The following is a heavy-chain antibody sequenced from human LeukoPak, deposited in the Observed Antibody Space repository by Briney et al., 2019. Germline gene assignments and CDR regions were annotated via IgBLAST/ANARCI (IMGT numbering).Heavy chain of an antibody. Sequence: SETLSLTCTVPGGSISSYYWSWIRQPPGKGLEWIGYVSYTGDASQNPSLRGRVTMSVDTSNNQVSLELSSVTAADTAVYYCAKDPDCIGTSCYAYNYWGQGTLVTVSS. J-gene: IGHJ4*02. CDR3: AKDPDCIGTSCYAYNY. D-gene: IGHD2-2*01. V-gene: IGHV4-59*01. CDR1: GGSISSYY. CDR2: VSYTGDA.